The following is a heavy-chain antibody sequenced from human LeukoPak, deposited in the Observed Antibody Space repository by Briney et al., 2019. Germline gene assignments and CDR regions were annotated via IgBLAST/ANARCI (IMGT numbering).Heavy chain of an antibody. V-gene: IGHV3-74*01. J-gene: IGHJ6*03. CDR2: INGDGSTI. D-gene: IGHD6-19*01. CDR3: AKDLAVASNAYYYYYYYMDV. CDR1: GFTFNGHW. Sequence: GGSLRLSCEASGFTFNGHWMHWVRQAPGKGLVWVSLINGDGSTISYADSVKGRFTISRDNSKNTLYLQMNSLRAEDTAVYYCAKDLAVASNAYYYYYYYMDVWGKGTTVTVSS.